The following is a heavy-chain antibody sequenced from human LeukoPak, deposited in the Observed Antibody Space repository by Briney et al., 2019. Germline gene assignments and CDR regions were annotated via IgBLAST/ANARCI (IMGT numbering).Heavy chain of an antibody. CDR2: ISGSGGGT. V-gene: IGHV3-23*01. J-gene: IGHJ4*02. D-gene: IGHD2-2*01. CDR1: GFPFSSYP. Sequence: SGGPLRHSCAASGFPFSSYPMSWARQAPGKGLEWVSAISGSGGGTSYADSVRVEFTISRDNSKNTLYRQLDSRRAEDTAVNYGAKDLWPCQLLHHGPFDYWGQGTLGTVSS. CDR3: AKDLWPCQLLHHGPFDY.